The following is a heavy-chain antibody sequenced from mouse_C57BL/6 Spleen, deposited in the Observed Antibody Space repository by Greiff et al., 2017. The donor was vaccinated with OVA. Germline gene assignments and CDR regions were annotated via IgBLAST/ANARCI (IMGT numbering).Heavy chain of an antibody. V-gene: IGHV1-26*01. CDR2: INPNNGGT. J-gene: IGHJ4*01. Sequence: VQLQQSGPELVKPGASVKLSCKASGYTFTDYYMNWVKQSPGQSLEWIGDINPNNGGTSYNQKFKGKATLTVDKSSSTAYMELRSLTSEDSAVYDGERSVGYYAMDYWGQGTSVTVSS. CDR3: ERSVGYYAMDY. CDR1: GYTFTDYY.